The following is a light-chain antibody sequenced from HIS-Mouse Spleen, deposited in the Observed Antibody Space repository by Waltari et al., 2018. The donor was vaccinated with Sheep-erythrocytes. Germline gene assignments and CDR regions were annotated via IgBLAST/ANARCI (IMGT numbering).Light chain of an antibody. CDR3: SSYTSSSTWV. CDR1: SSDVGGYNY. Sequence: QSALTQPASVSGSPGQSITISCTGTSSDVGGYNYVSWYQQHPGKAPKLIIYEVSNVPSGGASRLSGSKSGNTASLTISVLQAEDEADYYCSSYTSSSTWVFGGGTKLTVL. J-gene: IGLJ3*02. V-gene: IGLV2-14*01. CDR2: EVS.